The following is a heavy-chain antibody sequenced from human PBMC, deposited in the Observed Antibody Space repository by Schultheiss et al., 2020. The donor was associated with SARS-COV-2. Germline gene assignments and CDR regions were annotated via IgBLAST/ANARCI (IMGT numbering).Heavy chain of an antibody. D-gene: IGHD6-19*01. Sequence: ASVKVSCKASGYTFTSYDINWVRQATGQGLEWMGWMNPNSGNTGYAQKFQGRVTMTRNTSISTAYMELSRLRSDDTAVYYCARDLYSSGSYYFDYWGQGTLVTVS. V-gene: IGHV1-8*01. CDR3: ARDLYSSGSYYFDY. CDR1: GYTFTSYD. J-gene: IGHJ4*02. CDR2: MNPNSGNT.